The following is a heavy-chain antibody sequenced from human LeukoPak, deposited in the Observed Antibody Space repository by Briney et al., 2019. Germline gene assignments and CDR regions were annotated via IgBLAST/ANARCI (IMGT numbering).Heavy chain of an antibody. J-gene: IGHJ5*02. V-gene: IGHV5-51*01. D-gene: IGHD6-13*01. CDR1: GYSFTSYW. CDR2: IYPGDSDT. Sequence: GESLKISCQGSGYSFTSYWIGWVRQMPGKGLEWMGIIYPGDSDTRYSPSFQGQVTISVDKSISTAYLQWSSLKASDTAMYYCARQWTAAGYNWFDPWGQGTLVTVSS. CDR3: ARQWTAAGYNWFDP.